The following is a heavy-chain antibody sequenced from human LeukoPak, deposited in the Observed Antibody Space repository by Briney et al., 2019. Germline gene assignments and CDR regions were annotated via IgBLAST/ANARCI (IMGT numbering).Heavy chain of an antibody. Sequence: SETLSLTCTVSGGSISSYYWSWIRQPPGKGLEWIGYIYYSGSTNYNPSLKSRVTISVDTSKNQFSLKLSSVTAADTAVYYCARGFNYYYSSGYYAIFDYWGQGTLVTVSS. CDR3: ARGFNYYYSSGYYAIFDY. CDR2: IYYSGST. V-gene: IGHV4-59*01. CDR1: GGSISSYY. D-gene: IGHD3-22*01. J-gene: IGHJ4*02.